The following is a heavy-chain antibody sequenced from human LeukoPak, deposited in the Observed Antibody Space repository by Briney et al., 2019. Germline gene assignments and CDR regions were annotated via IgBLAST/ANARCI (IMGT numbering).Heavy chain of an antibody. J-gene: IGHJ6*03. CDR2: IIPIFGTA. CDR1: GGTFSSYA. CDR3: ATGYIAYYYMDV. V-gene: IGHV1-69*05. Sequence: ASVKVSSKASGGTFSSYAISGVRPAPGQGGEWVGGIIPIFGTANNAQKFQGGVTITTEQSTRTAYMGQSSRRAEGTAVCFCATGYIAYYYMDVWGKGTTVTVSS. D-gene: IGHD5-24*01.